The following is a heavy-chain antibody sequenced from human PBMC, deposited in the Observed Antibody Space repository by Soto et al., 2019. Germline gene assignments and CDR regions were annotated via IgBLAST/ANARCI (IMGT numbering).Heavy chain of an antibody. D-gene: IGHD6-19*01. CDR2: INHSGST. Sequence: SETLSLTCAVSGGSISNTNWWSWVRQPPGKGLEWIGEINHSGSTNYNPSLKSRVTISVDTSKNQFSLKLSSVTAADTAVYYCARVRYGSGWYQARLRATDYWGQGTLVTVSS. J-gene: IGHJ4*02. V-gene: IGHV4-4*02. CDR1: GGSISNTNW. CDR3: ARVRYGSGWYQARLRATDY.